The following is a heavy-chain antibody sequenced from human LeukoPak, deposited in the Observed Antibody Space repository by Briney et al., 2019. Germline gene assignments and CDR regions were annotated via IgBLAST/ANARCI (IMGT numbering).Heavy chain of an antibody. V-gene: IGHV3-21*01. D-gene: IGHD3-22*01. CDR1: GFIFSKYT. J-gene: IGHJ4*02. CDR2: ISSGSSYI. CDR3: AREQPYYYDSSGTALMAEIKYYFDY. Sequence: PGGSLRLSCAASGFIFSKYTMNWVRQAPGRGLEWVSSISSGSSYIYYADSVKGRFTISRDNAKNSLYLQMNSLRAEDTGVYYCAREQPYYYDSSGTALMAEIKYYFDYWGQGTLVTVSS.